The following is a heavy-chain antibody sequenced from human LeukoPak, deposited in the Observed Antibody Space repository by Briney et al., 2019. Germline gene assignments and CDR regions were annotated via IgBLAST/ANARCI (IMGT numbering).Heavy chain of an antibody. V-gene: IGHV1-2*06. CDR2: INPNSGGT. D-gene: IGHD6-6*01. CDR3: ARPYSSSAFDY. J-gene: IGHJ4*02. CDR1: GYTSTGYY. Sequence: GASVKVSCKASGYTSTGYYMHWVRQAPGQGLEWMGRINPNSGGTNYAQKFQGRVTMTRDTSISTAYMELSRLRSDDTAVYYCARPYSSSAFDYWGQGTLVTVSS.